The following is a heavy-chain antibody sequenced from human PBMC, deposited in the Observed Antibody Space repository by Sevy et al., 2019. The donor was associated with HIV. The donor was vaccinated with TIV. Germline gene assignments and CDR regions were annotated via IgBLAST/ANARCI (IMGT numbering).Heavy chain of an antibody. D-gene: IGHD6-6*01. Sequence: GGSLRLSCAASGFTFSSYGMHWVRQAPGKGLEWVAVIWYDGSNKNYADSVKGRFTISRDNSKNTFYLQMGSLRTEDTAIYYCARGLAALPGYYYGMDVWGQGTTVTVSS. J-gene: IGHJ6*02. V-gene: IGHV3-33*01. CDR2: IWYDGSNK. CDR1: GFTFSSYG. CDR3: ARGLAALPGYYYGMDV.